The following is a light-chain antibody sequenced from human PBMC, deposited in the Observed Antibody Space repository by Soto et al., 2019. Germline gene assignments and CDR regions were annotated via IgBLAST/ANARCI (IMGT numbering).Light chain of an antibody. CDR2: DVN. CDR3: CSYADIYTLGVV. Sequence: HSALTQPRSVSGSPGQSVTISCTGTSSDVGAYNYVSWYQRHPGKAPKLMIFDVNKRPSGVPDRFSGSKSGNTASLTITGLQAEDEADYYCCSYADIYTLGVVFGGGTKLTVL. CDR1: SSDVGAYNY. J-gene: IGLJ3*02. V-gene: IGLV2-11*01.